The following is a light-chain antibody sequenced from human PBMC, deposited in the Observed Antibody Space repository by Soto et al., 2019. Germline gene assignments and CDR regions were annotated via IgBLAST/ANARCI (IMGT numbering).Light chain of an antibody. V-gene: IGLV1-51*01. CDR3: GTWDSSPSAGVV. CDR1: SSNIGNNY. Sequence: QSVLTQAPSVSAAPGQKVTISCSGSSSNIGNNYVSWYQQLPGTAPKLLIYDNNKRPSGIPDRFSGSKSGTSATLGITGLQTGDEADYYCGTWDSSPSAGVVFGGGTKVTVL. CDR2: DNN. J-gene: IGLJ2*01.